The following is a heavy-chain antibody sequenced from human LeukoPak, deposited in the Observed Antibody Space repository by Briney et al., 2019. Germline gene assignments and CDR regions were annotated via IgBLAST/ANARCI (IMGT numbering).Heavy chain of an antibody. CDR3: ARGRGYCSGGSCHYFDY. J-gene: IGHJ4*02. CDR2: IIIRGTTI. Sequence: PGGSLRLSCAASGFTFSDYSMNWVRQSPGEGLEWVSYIIIRGTTIYYADSVKGRFTISRDHAKNSLYLQMNSLRAEDTAVYYCARGRGYCSGGSCHYFDYWGQGTLVTVSS. V-gene: IGHV3-48*01. D-gene: IGHD2-15*01. CDR1: GFTFSDYS.